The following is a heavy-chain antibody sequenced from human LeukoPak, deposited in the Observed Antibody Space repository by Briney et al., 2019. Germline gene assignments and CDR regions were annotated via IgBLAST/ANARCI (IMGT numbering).Heavy chain of an antibody. J-gene: IGHJ6*02. V-gene: IGHV3-33*01. Sequence: GGSLRLSCAASGFTFSSYGMHWVRQAPGKGLEWVAVIWHDGSNKYYADSVKGRFTISRDNSKNTLYLQMNSLRAEDTAVYYCARDGESYYGMDVWGQGTTVTVSS. CDR1: GFTFSSYG. CDR3: ARDGESYYGMDV. CDR2: IWHDGSNK. D-gene: IGHD7-27*01.